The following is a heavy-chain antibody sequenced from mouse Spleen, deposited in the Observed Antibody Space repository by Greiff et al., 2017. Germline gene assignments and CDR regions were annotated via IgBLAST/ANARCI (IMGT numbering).Heavy chain of an antibody. Sequence: EVQLVESGPGLVKPSQSLSLTCSVTGYSITSGYYWNWIRQFPGNKLEWMGYISYDGSNNYNPSLKNRISITRDTSKNQFFLKLNSVTTEDTATYYCARDQESHYFDYWGQGTTLTVSS. CDR2: ISYDGSN. D-gene: IGHD3-2*02. J-gene: IGHJ2*01. V-gene: IGHV3-6*01. CDR1: GYSITSGYY. CDR3: ARDQESHYFDY.